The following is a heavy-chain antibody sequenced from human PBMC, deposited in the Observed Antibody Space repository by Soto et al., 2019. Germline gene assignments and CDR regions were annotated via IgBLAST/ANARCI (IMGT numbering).Heavy chain of an antibody. CDR3: VRDLSYDCSG. D-gene: IGHD3-22*01. Sequence: EVQLVESGGGLVKPGGSLRLSCAASGFMFSSYSMNWVRQAPGKGLEWVSFISSSSSSIKYADSVKGRFTISRDNAKNSLYLQMNSLRAEDTAVHYCVRDLSYDCSGWGQGTLVTVSS. CDR1: GFMFSSYS. CDR2: ISSSSSSI. V-gene: IGHV3-21*01. J-gene: IGHJ4*02.